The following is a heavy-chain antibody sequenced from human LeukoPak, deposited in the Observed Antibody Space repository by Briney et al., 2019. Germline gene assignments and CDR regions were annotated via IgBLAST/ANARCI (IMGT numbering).Heavy chain of an antibody. CDR3: AREVVYYGSGNYYFDY. V-gene: IGHV4-59*12. J-gene: IGHJ4*02. CDR1: GGSISSYY. CDR2: IYYSGST. Sequence: SETLSLTCTVSGGSISSYYWSWIRQPPGKGLEWIGYIYYSGSTHYNPSLRSRVTISVDTSKNQFSLKLSSVTAADTAVYYCAREVVYYGSGNYYFDYWGQGTLVTVSS. D-gene: IGHD3-10*01.